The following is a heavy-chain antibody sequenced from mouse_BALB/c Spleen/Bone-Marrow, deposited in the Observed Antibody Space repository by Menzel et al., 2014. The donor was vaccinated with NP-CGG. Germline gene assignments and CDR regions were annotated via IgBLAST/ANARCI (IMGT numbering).Heavy chain of an antibody. CDR1: GFTFSSCA. J-gene: IGHJ2*01. V-gene: IGHV5-9-3*01. D-gene: IGHD2-14*01. CDR3: ARAGRYDGNFDY. CDR2: ISSGGSYT. Sequence: EVQGVESGGGLVKPGGSLKLSCAASGFTFSSCAMSWVRQTPEKRLERVATISSGGSYTYCLDSVKGRFTISRDNAKNTLYLQMSSLRSKDTAMYYCARAGRYDGNFDYWGQGTTLTVSS.